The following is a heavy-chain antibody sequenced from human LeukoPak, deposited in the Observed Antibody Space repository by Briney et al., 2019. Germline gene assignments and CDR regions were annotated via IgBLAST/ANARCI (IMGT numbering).Heavy chain of an antibody. CDR2: IYHSEST. J-gene: IGHJ4*02. Sequence: PSETLSLTCIVSGYSISSGYYWGWIRQPPGKGLEWIGSIYHSESTYYNPSLKSRVIISVDTSKNQFSLKLSSVTAADTAVYYCARDISSSSSRYYFDYWGQGTLVTVSS. CDR3: ARDISSSSSRYYFDY. D-gene: IGHD6-6*01. V-gene: IGHV4-38-2*02. CDR1: GYSISSGYY.